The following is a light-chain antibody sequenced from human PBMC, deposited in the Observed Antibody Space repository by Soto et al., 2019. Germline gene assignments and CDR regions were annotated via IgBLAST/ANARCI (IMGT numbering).Light chain of an antibody. V-gene: IGKV4-1*01. Sequence: DIVMTQSPDSLAVSLGERATINCKSSQSVLYSSNNKNSVAWYQQKPGQPPQLLIYWASTRESGVPDRFSGSESGPDCTLTISILQADDVAVYYCQQYYSTAQTFGQGTKVEIK. J-gene: IGKJ1*01. CDR1: QSVLYSSNNKNS. CDR3: QQYYSTAQT. CDR2: WAS.